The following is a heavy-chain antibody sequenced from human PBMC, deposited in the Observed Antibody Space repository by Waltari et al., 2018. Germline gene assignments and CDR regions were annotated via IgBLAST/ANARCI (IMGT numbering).Heavy chain of an antibody. D-gene: IGHD6-13*01. CDR2: MNPNSGNT. V-gene: IGHV1-8*02. CDR3: ARVILGVAAAGIDY. J-gene: IGHJ4*02. CDR1: GYTFTSYA. Sequence: QPVPPGPAVKKPGASVKVPCTASGYTFTSYAINWVRPATGQGLEWMGWMNPNSGNTGYAQKFQGRVTMTRNTSISTAYMELSSLRSEDTVVYYCARVILGVAAAGIDYWGQGTLVTVSS.